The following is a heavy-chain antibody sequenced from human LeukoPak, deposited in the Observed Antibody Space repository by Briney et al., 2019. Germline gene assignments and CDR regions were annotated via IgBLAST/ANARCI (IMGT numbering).Heavy chain of an antibody. CDR1: GGSFSGYY. D-gene: IGHD1-1*01. J-gene: IGHJ4*02. CDR2: INHSGST. V-gene: IGHV4-34*01. CDR3: ARDRGTWNDDGFDY. Sequence: SETLSLTCAVYGGSFSGYYWSWIRQPPGKGLEWIGEINHSGSTNYNPSLKSRVTISVDTSKNQFSLKLSSVTAADTAVYYCARDRGTWNDDGFDYWGQGTLVTVSS.